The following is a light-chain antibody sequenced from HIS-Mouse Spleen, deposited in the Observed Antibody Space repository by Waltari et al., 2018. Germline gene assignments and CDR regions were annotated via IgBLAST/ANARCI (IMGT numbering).Light chain of an antibody. V-gene: IGLV2-8*01. Sequence: QSALTQPPSASGSPGQSVTISCTVTSSDVGGYNYVSWYQQHPGKPPKLMIYEVSKRPSGVPDRFSGSKSGNTASLTVSGLQAEDEADYYCSSYAGSNNLVFGGGTKLTVL. J-gene: IGLJ2*01. CDR2: EVS. CDR3: SSYAGSNNLV. CDR1: SSDVGGYNY.